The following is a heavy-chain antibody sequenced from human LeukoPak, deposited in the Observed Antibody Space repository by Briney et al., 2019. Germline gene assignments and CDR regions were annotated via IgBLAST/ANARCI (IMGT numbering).Heavy chain of an antibody. J-gene: IGHJ5*02. V-gene: IGHV4-30-2*01. CDR1: GGSISSGGYS. CDR3: ARGRGMVRGVISGWFDP. D-gene: IGHD3-10*01. Sequence: SDTLSLTCAVSGGSISSGGYSWRWLRQPPGKGLEWIGYIYHSGSTYYNPSLKSRVTISVDRSKNQFSLKLSSVTAADTAVYYCARGRGMVRGVISGWFDPWGQGTLVTVSS. CDR2: IYHSGST.